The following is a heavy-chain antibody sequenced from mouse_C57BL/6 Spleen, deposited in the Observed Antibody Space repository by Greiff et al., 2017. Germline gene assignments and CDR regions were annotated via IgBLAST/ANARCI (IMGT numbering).Heavy chain of an antibody. V-gene: IGHV1-80*01. J-gene: IGHJ4*01. CDR3: ARSDYSNYYYAMDY. CDR2: LYPGDGDT. D-gene: IGHD2-5*01. CDR1: GYAFSSYW. Sequence: QVQLKQSGAELVKPGASVKISCKASGYAFSSYWMNWVKQRPGKGLEWIGQLYPGDGDTNYNGKFKGKATLTAGKSSSTAYMQHSSLTSEDSAVYFCARSDYSNYYYAMDYWGQGTSVTVSS.